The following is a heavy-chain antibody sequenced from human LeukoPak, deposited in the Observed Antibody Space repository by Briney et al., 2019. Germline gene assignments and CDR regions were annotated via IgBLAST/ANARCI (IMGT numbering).Heavy chain of an antibody. J-gene: IGHJ1*01. D-gene: IGHD3-22*01. CDR3: ARSNYDSSGYYTYFQH. CDR1: GFTFSTYG. CDR2: ISYDGSNK. Sequence: TGGSLRLSCAASGFTFSTYGMSWVRQAPGKGLEWVAVISYDGSNKYYADSVKGRFTISRDNSKNTLYLQMNSLRAEDTAVYYCARSNYDSSGYYTYFQHWGQGTMVTVSS. V-gene: IGHV3-30*03.